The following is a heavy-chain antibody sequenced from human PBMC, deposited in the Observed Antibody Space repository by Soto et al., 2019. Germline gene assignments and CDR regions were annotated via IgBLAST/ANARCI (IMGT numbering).Heavy chain of an antibody. Sequence: SETLSLTCTVSGGSVSNDNFYWSWIRQPPGKGLEWIGYVHSSGITNYNPSLKRRVTISVDTSRNQFSLRLSSVTAADTAVYYCARGLTMGQLPSHFDHWGQGTLVTVYS. V-gene: IGHV4-61*01. D-gene: IGHD3-16*01. CDR3: ARGLTMGQLPSHFDH. CDR1: GGSVSNDNFY. J-gene: IGHJ5*02. CDR2: VHSSGIT.